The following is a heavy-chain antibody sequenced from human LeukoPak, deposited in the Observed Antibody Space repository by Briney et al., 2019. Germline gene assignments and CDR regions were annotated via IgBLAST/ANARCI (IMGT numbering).Heavy chain of an antibody. CDR3: AKCPMAYYYYMDV. V-gene: IGHV3-53*01. CDR2: IYSGGRT. Sequence: GGSLRLSCAASGFTVSSSYMSWVRQAPGKGLEWVSLIYSGGRTEYTDSVKGRFTIYTDNSKNTLYLQMNSLRAEDTAVYYCAKCPMAYYYYMDVWGKGTTVTVSS. J-gene: IGHJ6*03. D-gene: IGHD3-10*01. CDR1: GFTVSSSY.